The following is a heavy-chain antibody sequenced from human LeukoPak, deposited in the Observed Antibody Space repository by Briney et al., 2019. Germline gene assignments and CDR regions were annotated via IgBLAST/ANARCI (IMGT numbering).Heavy chain of an antibody. CDR3: ARDTPRPVPRGFEY. V-gene: IGHV1-2*02. J-gene: IGHJ4*02. Sequence: GASVKVSCKASGYTFTGYYMHWVRQAPGQGLEWMGWINPNSGGTNYAQKFQGRVTMTRDKSIRTAYMELSRLRSDDTAVYYCARDTPRPVPRGFEYWGQGTLVTVSS. CDR1: GYTFTGYY. CDR2: INPNSGGT.